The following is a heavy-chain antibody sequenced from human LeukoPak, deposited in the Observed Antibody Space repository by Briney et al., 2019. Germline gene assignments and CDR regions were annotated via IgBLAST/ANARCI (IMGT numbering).Heavy chain of an antibody. J-gene: IGHJ4*02. CDR3: ATVNCGGDCYSPSYFDY. CDR1: GFTFSSYS. CDR2: ISTSSSYI. D-gene: IGHD2-21*02. Sequence: GGSLRLSCAASGFTFSSYSMNWVRQAPGKGLEWVSSISTSSSYIYYADSVKGRFTISRDNAKNSLYLQMNSLRAEDTAVYYCATVNCGGDCYSPSYFDYWGQGALVTVSS. V-gene: IGHV3-21*01.